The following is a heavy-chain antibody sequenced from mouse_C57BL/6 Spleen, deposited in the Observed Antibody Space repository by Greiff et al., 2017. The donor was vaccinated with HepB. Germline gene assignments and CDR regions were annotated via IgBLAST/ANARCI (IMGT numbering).Heavy chain of an antibody. D-gene: IGHD2-3*01. CDR3: ARIYDGYYVDAMDY. J-gene: IGHJ4*01. CDR2: INPNNGGT. Sequence: EVKVVESGPELVKPGASVKISCKASGYTFTDYYMNWVKQSHGKSLEWIGDINPNNGGTSYNQKFKGKATLTVDKSSSTAYMELRSLTSEDSAVYYCARIYDGYYVDAMDYWGQGTSVTVSS. CDR1: GYTFTDYY. V-gene: IGHV1-26*01.